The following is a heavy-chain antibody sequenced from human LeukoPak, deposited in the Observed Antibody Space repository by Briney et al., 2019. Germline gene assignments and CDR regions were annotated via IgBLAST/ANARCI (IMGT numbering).Heavy chain of an antibody. Sequence: RPGGSLRLSCAASGFTFSSYAMSWVRQAPGKGLEWVSYISSSSSTIYYADSVKGRFTISRDNAKNSLYLQMNSLRAEDTAVYYCARDQSSCSGGSCYSVFDYWGQGTLVTVSS. V-gene: IGHV3-48*04. CDR3: ARDQSSCSGGSCYSVFDY. D-gene: IGHD2-15*01. J-gene: IGHJ4*02. CDR2: ISSSSSTI. CDR1: GFTFSSYA.